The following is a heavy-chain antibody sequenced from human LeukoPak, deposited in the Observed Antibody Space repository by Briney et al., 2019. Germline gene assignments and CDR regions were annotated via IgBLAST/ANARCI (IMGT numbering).Heavy chain of an antibody. CDR3: ARSWGGSMIFERTGFDY. CDR2: ISYDGSNK. Sequence: GRSLRLSCAASGFTFSSYAMHWVRQAPGKGLEWVAVISYDGSNKYYADSVKGRFTISRDNSKNTLYLQMNSLRAEDTAVYYCARSWGGSMIFERTGFDYWGQGTLVTVSS. J-gene: IGHJ4*02. V-gene: IGHV3-30*04. D-gene: IGHD3/OR15-3a*01. CDR1: GFTFSSYA.